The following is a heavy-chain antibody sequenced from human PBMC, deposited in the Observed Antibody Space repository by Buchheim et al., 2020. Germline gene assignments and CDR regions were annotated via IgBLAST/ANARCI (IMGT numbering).Heavy chain of an antibody. J-gene: IGHJ4*02. CDR2: IDPSDSYT. CDR1: GYSFTSYW. V-gene: IGHV5-10-1*01. CDR3: ARQGVSYYDSSGYYFY. Sequence: EVQLVQSGAEVKKPGESLRISCKGSGYSFTSYWISWVRQMPGKGLEWMGRIDPSDSYTNYSPSFQGHVTISADKSISTTHPQWSSLKASDTAMYYCARQGVSYYDSSGYYFYWGQGTL. D-gene: IGHD3-22*01.